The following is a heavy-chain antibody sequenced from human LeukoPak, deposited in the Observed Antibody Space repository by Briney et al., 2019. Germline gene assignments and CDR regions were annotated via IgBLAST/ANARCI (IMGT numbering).Heavy chain of an antibody. D-gene: IGHD3-22*01. V-gene: IGHV4-59*01. J-gene: IGHJ5*02. Sequence: SETLSLTCTVSGASISSYYWSGIRQPPGKGLEWIGYIYYSGSTNYNPSLKSRVTTSVDTCKNQFSLRLSSVTAADTAVYYCARHRYYYDSSGYYYQPWGQGTLVTVSS. CDR2: IYYSGST. CDR1: GASISSYY. CDR3: ARHRYYYDSSGYYYQP.